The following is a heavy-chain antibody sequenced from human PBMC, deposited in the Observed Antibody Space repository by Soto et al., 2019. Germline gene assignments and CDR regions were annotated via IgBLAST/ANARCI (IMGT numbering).Heavy chain of an antibody. CDR1: GGSFSGYY. CDR3: ARKRWRGVDY. CDR2: INHSGST. D-gene: IGHD6-19*01. Sequence: PSETLSLTCAVYGGSFSGYYWSWIRQPPGKGLEWIGEINHSGSTNYNPSLKSRVTISVDTSKNQFSLKLSSVTAADTAVYYCARKRWRGVDYWGQGTLVTVSS. V-gene: IGHV4-34*01. J-gene: IGHJ4*02.